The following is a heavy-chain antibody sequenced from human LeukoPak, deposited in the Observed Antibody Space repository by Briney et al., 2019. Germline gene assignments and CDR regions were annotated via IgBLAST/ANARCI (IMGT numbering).Heavy chain of an antibody. Sequence: PGGSLRLSCAASGFTFSSYAMSWVRQAPGKGLEWVAVISYDGSNKYYADSVKGRFTISRDNSKNTLYLQMNSLRAEDTAVYYCAKFYDSSAQAAFDIWGQGTMVTVSS. J-gene: IGHJ3*02. CDR2: ISYDGSNK. D-gene: IGHD3-22*01. CDR1: GFTFSSYA. CDR3: AKFYDSSAQAAFDI. V-gene: IGHV3-30*18.